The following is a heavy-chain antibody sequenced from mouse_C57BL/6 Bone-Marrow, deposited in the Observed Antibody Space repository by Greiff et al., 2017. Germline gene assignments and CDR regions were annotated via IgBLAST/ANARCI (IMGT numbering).Heavy chain of an antibody. D-gene: IGHD2-3*01. Sequence: EVMLVESGEGLVKPGGSLKLSCAASGFTFSSYAMSWVRQTPEKRLEWVAYISSGGDYTYYADTVKGRFTLSRDNARNTLYLQMSSLKSEDTAMYDCTRGRGGYSFYAMDYWGQGTSVTVSS. CDR3: TRGRGGYSFYAMDY. V-gene: IGHV5-9-1*02. CDR1: GFTFSSYA. J-gene: IGHJ4*01. CDR2: ISSGGDYT.